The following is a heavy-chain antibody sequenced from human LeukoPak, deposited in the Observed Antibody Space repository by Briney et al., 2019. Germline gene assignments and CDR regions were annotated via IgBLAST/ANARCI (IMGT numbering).Heavy chain of an antibody. V-gene: IGHV4-31*03. Sequence: SSETLSLTCTVSGGSISSGGYYWSWIRQHPGKGLEWIGYTYYSGSTYYNPSLKSRVTISVDTSKNQFSLKLSSVTAADTAVYYCARGDLRYFDYWGQGTLVTVSS. CDR1: GGSISSGGYY. J-gene: IGHJ4*02. CDR2: TYYSGST. CDR3: ARGDLRYFDY.